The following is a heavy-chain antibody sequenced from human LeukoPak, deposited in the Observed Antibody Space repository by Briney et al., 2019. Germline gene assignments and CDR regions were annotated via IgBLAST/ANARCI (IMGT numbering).Heavy chain of an antibody. D-gene: IGHD2-15*01. CDR3: ARLGTRRILDY. V-gene: IGHV4-59*08. CDR2: IYYSGST. J-gene: IGHJ4*02. CDR1: GGSISSYY. Sequence: SETLSLTCTVSGGSISSYYWSWIRQPPGKGLEWIGYIYYSGSTNYNPSLKSRVTISVDTSKNQFSLKLSSVTAADTAVYYCARLGTRRILDYWGQGTLVTVS.